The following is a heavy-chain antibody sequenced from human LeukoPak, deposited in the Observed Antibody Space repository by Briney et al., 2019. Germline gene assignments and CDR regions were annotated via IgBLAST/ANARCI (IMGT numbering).Heavy chain of an antibody. V-gene: IGHV1-46*01. J-gene: IGHJ4*02. CDR3: ARDATRGIGGSYGLDF. Sequence: GASVKLSCKASGYNFSIYYIQWVRQDPGQGLEWMGLLNPSRGTTAYAPKFQGRVTMTRDTSSNTVYMELRGLRSDDTAIYYCARDATRGIGGSYGLDFWGQGSLVTVSS. D-gene: IGHD3-16*01. CDR2: LNPSRGTT. CDR1: GYNFSIYY.